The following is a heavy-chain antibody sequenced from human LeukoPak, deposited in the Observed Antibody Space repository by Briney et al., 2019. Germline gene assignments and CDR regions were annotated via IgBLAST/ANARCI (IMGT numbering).Heavy chain of an antibody. D-gene: IGHD3-10*01. CDR2: IYDSGST. CDR1: GGSIRSSYYY. Sequence: SETLSLTCTASGGSIRSSYYYRGWIRQPPGKGLEWIGSIYDSGSTYYNPSLKSRVTISVDTSKNQFSLKLNSVTAADTAVYYYARHYGPWGQGTLVTVSS. J-gene: IGHJ5*02. CDR3: ARHYGP. V-gene: IGHV4-39*01.